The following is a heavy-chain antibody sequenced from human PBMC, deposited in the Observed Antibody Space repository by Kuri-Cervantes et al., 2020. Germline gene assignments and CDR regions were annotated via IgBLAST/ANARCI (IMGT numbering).Heavy chain of an antibody. V-gene: IGHV3-53*05. D-gene: IGHD3-10*01. CDR3: AKDDYGSGSYDLYYYYYGMDV. Sequence: GGSLRLSCAASGLTASSNYMSWVRQAPGKGLEWVSVIYSGGSTYYADSVKGRFTISRDNFKNTLYLQMNSLRAEDTAVYYCAKDDYGSGSYDLYYYYYGMDVWGQGTTVTVSS. CDR1: GLTASSNY. CDR2: IYSGGST. J-gene: IGHJ6*02.